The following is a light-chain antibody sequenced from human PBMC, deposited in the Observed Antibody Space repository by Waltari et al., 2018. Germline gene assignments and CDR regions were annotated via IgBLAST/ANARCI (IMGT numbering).Light chain of an antibody. CDR1: QSVSRF. V-gene: IGKV3-20*01. Sequence: EIVLTHSPGTLSLSPGVRGTLSCRASQSVSRFLAGYQQKPGQAPRLLIYGASTRATGIPDRFSGSGSGTDFSLTISRLEPEDFAVYYCQKYDRLPATFGQGTKVEIK. CDR2: GAS. J-gene: IGKJ1*01. CDR3: QKYDRLPAT.